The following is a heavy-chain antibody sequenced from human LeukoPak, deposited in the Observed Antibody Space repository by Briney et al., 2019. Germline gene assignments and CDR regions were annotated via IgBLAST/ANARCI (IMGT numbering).Heavy chain of an antibody. J-gene: IGHJ4*02. CDR1: GFTFGTYA. Sequence: AGGSLKLSCAASGFTFGTYAMGWVRQAPGEGLEWVSGITGSGGSPSYTDSVKGRFTISRDNAKNTLYLEMNSLRAEDTAVYYCASANPNADYWGQGTLVTVSS. CDR2: ITGSGGSP. D-gene: IGHD4/OR15-4a*01. V-gene: IGHV3-23*01. CDR3: ASANPNADY.